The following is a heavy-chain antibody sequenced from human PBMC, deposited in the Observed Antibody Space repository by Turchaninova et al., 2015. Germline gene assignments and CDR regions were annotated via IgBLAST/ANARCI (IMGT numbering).Heavy chain of an antibody. Sequence: QVQLQQWGAGLLKPSETLSLTCAVYGGSFSGYYWSWIRQPPGKGLDWFGEINHRRSTNYNPSLKSRVTIAVDPPRNQLSRTLSSVSAADTAGYFCARKDGDTGDEFFQHWGRGTPVFVSS. J-gene: IGHJ1*01. D-gene: IGHD5-24*01. CDR3: ARKDGDTGDEFFQH. V-gene: IGHV4-34*02. CDR2: INHRRST. CDR1: GGSFSGYY.